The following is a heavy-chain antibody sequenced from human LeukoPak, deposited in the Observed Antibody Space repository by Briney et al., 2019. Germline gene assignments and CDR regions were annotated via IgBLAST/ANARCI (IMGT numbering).Heavy chain of an antibody. CDR3: ARGRVVVPAAPFDI. CDR2: INPNTGGT. CDR1: GYTFTAYY. V-gene: IGHV1-2*04. D-gene: IGHD2-2*01. Sequence: ASVRVSCRASGYTFTAYYMHWVRQAPGQGLEWMGRINPNTGGTNYAQKFQGWVTMTRDTSISTAYMELSRLRSDDTAVYYCARGRVVVPAAPFDIWGQGTMVTVSS. J-gene: IGHJ3*02.